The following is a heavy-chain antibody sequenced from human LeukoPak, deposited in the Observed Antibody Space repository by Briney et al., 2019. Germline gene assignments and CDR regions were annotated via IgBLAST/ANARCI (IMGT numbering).Heavy chain of an antibody. J-gene: IGHJ4*02. V-gene: IGHV3-30*04. D-gene: IGHD2-2*02. CDR3: ARGFYTVNFDY. CDR1: GFTFSSYA. CDR2: ISYDGSNK. Sequence: PGRSLRLSCAASGFTFSSYAMHWVRQAPGKGPEWVAVISYDGSNKYYADSVKGRFTISRDNSKNTLYLQMNSLRAEDTAVYYCARGFYTVNFDYWGQGTLVTVSS.